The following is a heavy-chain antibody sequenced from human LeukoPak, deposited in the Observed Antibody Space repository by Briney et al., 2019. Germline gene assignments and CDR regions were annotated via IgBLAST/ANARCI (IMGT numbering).Heavy chain of an antibody. J-gene: IGHJ4*02. CDR1: GGSFSGYY. CDR3: ARRRMVRGVIVFDY. CDR2: INHSGST. D-gene: IGHD3-10*01. V-gene: IGHV4-34*01. Sequence: NPSETLTLTCAVYGGSFSGYYWSWSRQPPGKGLEWIGEINHSGSTNYNPSLKSRVTISVDTSKNQFSLKLSSVTAADTAVYYCARRRMVRGVIVFDYWGQGTLVTVSS.